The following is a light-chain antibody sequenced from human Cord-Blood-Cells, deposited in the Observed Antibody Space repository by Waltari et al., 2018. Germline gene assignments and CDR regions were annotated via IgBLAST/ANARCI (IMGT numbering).Light chain of an antibody. J-gene: IGKJ1*01. V-gene: IGKV1-39*01. CDR2: AAS. Sequence: DIQMTQSPSSLSASVADSVNITCRASQSISSYLNWYQQKPGKSPKLLIYAASSLQSRVPSRFSGSGSGTDFTLTISSLQPEDFATYYCQQSYSTPWTFGQGTKVEIK. CDR1: QSISSY. CDR3: QQSYSTPWT.